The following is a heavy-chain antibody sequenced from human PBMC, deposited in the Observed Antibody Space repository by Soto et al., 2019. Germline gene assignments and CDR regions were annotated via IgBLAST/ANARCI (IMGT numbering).Heavy chain of an antibody. CDR3: AGAREGYCSSTSCYRRGYYYYGMDV. D-gene: IGHD2-2*02. CDR1: GGSISSGDYY. CDR2: IYYSGST. V-gene: IGHV4-30-4*01. Sequence: SETLSLTCTVSGGSISSGDYYWSWIRQPPGKGLEWIGYIYYSGSTYYNPSLKSRVTISVDTSKNQFSLKLSSVTAANTAVYYCAGAREGYCSSTSCYRRGYYYYGMDVWGQGTTVTVSS. J-gene: IGHJ6*02.